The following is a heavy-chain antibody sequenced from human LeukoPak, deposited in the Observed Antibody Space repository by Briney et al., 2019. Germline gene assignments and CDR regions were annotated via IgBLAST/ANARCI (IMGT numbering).Heavy chain of an antibody. D-gene: IGHD3-9*01. J-gene: IGHJ4*02. CDR2: IYYSGST. Sequence: SETLSLTCTVSGGSISSSSYYWGWIRQPPGKGLEWIGSIYYSGSTYYNPSLKSRVTISVDTSKNQFSLKLSSVTAADTAVYYCARRRYYDWLSIFDYWGQGTLVTVSS. CDR3: ARRRYYDWLSIFDY. CDR1: GGSISSSSYY. V-gene: IGHV4-39*01.